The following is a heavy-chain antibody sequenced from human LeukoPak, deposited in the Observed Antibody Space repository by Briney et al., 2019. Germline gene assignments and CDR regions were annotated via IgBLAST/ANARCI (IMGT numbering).Heavy chain of an antibody. Sequence: GASVKVSCKASGYTFTSYDISWVRQAPGQGLEWMGRIIPILGIANYAQKFQGRVTITADKSTSTAYMELSSLRSEDTAVYYCARDNGYSYGYEFDYWGQGTLVTVSS. CDR2: IIPILGIA. D-gene: IGHD5-18*01. CDR1: GYTFTSYD. J-gene: IGHJ4*02. CDR3: ARDNGYSYGYEFDY. V-gene: IGHV1-69*04.